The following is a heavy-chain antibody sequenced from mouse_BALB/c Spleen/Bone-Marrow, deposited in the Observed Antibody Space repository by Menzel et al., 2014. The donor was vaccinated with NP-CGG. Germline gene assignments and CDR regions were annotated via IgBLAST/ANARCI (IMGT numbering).Heavy chain of an antibody. CDR1: GFTFSDYY. J-gene: IGHJ3*01. V-gene: IGHV5-4*02. Sequence: EVKPMESGGGLVKPGGSLKLSCAASGFTFSDYYMYWVRQTPEKRLEWVATISDGGSYTYYPDSVKGRFTISRDNAKNNLYLQMSSLKSEDTAMYYCANYYGSTWFAYWGQGTLVTVSA. CDR2: ISDGGSYT. CDR3: ANYYGSTWFAY. D-gene: IGHD1-1*01.